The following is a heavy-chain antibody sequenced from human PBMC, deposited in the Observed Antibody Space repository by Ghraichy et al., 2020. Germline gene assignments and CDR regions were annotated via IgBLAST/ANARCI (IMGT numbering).Heavy chain of an antibody. CDR1: GYTFTGYG. Sequence: ASVKVSCKASGYTFTGYGITWVRQAPGQGLEWMGWINTYNGNTNYAQNFQGRVTMTTDTSTSTAYMELRSLRSDDTAVYYCTRGGWGLMGVFDYLGQGTLVTVSS. CDR3: TRGGWGLMGVFDY. CDR2: INTYNGNT. J-gene: IGHJ4*02. D-gene: IGHD2-8*01. V-gene: IGHV1-18*04.